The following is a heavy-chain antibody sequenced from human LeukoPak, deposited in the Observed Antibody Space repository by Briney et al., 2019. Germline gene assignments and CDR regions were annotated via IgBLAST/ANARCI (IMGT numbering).Heavy chain of an antibody. J-gene: IGHJ6*03. CDR1: GGTFSSYA. Sequence: VKVSCKASGGTFSSYAISCVRQPPGQGLELIGWIIPIFGTANYAQKFQGRVTITADESTRTAYLELSSLRSEDPSVYYCATGSSTSCYNCAYYMDVWGKGTTVTVSS. D-gene: IGHD2-2*02. CDR3: ATGSSTSCYNCAYYMDV. CDR2: IIPIFGTA. V-gene: IGHV1-69*01.